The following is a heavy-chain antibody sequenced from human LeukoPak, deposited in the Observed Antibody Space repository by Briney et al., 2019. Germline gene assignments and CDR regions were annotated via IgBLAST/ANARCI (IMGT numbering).Heavy chain of an antibody. CDR3: ARGNSLSGNRFASNY. CDR2: ISPNNGCT. Sequence: ASVKVSCKASGYTITGYYLHWIRQAPGQGLEWMGWISPNNGCTKYAQKFQGRITMTRDTSITTAYMKLNTLTSDDTAIYDCARGNSLSGNRFASNYWGQGTLVTVSS. J-gene: IGHJ4*02. D-gene: IGHD5-12*01. CDR1: GYTITGYY. V-gene: IGHV1-2*02.